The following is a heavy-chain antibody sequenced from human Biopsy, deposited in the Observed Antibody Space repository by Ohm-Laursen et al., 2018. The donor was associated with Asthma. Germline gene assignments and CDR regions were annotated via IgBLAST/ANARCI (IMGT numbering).Heavy chain of an antibody. CDR2: IYSGGTS. Sequence: GSLRLSCTASGFAVSRDHMFWVRQAPRKGLEWVSVIYSGGTSHTADSVRGRFTISRDYSKNTLYLQMHSLRAEDTAVYYRARGDSSNWSHYYFDYWGQGTLVTVSS. CDR1: GFAVSRDH. D-gene: IGHD3-22*01. V-gene: IGHV3-53*01. CDR3: ARGDSSNWSHYYFDY. J-gene: IGHJ4*02.